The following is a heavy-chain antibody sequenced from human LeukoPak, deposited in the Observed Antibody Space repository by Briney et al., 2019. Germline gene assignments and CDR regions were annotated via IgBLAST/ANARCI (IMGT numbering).Heavy chain of an antibody. CDR3: ARDLTYLDY. Sequence: GGSLRLSCAASGFTLSGYWMSWVRQAPGKGLEWVANMNQDGSDINYVDSVRGRFTISRDNAKNSLYLQMDSLRADDTAVYYCARDLTYLDYWGQGTLVTVSS. CDR2: MNQDGSDI. J-gene: IGHJ4*02. D-gene: IGHD4/OR15-4a*01. CDR1: GFTLSGYW. V-gene: IGHV3-7*01.